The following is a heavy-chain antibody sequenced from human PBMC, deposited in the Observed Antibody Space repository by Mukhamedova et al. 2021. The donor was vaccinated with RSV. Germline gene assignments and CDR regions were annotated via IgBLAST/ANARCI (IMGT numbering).Heavy chain of an antibody. CDR2: IHYSGST. V-gene: IGHV4-61*07. D-gene: IGHD3-10*01. Sequence: GPYFWSWVRQVPGKGLEWIGYIHYSGSTRYNPSLQTRVTISVDSSKNQFSLTLSPVTAADTAVYYCARHYGSGTYPLDYWGQGTLV. CDR1: GPYF. CDR3: ARHYGSGTYPLDY. J-gene: IGHJ4*02.